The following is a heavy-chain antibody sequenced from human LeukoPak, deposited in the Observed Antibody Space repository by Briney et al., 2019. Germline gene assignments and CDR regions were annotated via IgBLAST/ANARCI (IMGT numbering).Heavy chain of an antibody. Sequence: ASVKVSCKVSGYTLTELSMHWVRQAPGKGLEWMGGFDPEDGETIYAQKFQGRVTITADESTSTAYMELSSLRSEDTAVYYCARVVGTTLFYGMDVWGQGTTVTVSS. V-gene: IGHV1-24*01. CDR2: FDPEDGET. D-gene: IGHD1-7*01. J-gene: IGHJ6*01. CDR1: GYTLTELS. CDR3: ARVVGTTLFYGMDV.